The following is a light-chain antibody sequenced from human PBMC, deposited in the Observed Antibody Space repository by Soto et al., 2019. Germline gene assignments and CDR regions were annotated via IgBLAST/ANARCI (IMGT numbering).Light chain of an antibody. CDR3: HQRKSWPRT. CDR1: QAVNTR. CDR2: LAS. J-gene: IGKJ1*01. V-gene: IGKV3-11*01. Sequence: EIVLTQSPATLASIPGDRFTLSCRASQAVNTRLAWYQHKPGQAPRLLIYLASNRAAGVPARFSGSGSGTDFTLTISDVEPEDFAVYYCHQRKSWPRTFGQGTKVDIK.